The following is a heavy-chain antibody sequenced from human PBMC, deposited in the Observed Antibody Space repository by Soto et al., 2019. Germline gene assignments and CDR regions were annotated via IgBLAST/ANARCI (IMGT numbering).Heavy chain of an antibody. J-gene: IGHJ6*02. CDR3: ARGNTRAGRAYYYYYGMDV. D-gene: IGHD6-19*01. Sequence: SETLSLTCAVYGGSFSGYYWSWIRQPPGKGLEWIGEINHSGSTNYNPSLKSRVTISVDTSKNQFSLKLSSVTAADTAVYYCARGNTRAGRAYYYYYGMDVWGQGTTVTVSS. CDR1: GGSFSGYY. CDR2: INHSGST. V-gene: IGHV4-34*01.